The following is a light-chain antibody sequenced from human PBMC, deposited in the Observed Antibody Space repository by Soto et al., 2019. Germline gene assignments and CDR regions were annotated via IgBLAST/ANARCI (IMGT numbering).Light chain of an antibody. V-gene: IGKV3-15*01. CDR1: QSINSN. J-gene: IGKJ4*01. CDR2: RAS. Sequence: EIVMTQSPATLSLSPGERATLSCRASQSINSNLAWYQQKPGQAPRLFIFRASSRATGLPARFTATGSGTDFNLTISILQPEDFAVYYCQQYNNWPRATFGGGTKVETK. CDR3: QQYNNWPRAT.